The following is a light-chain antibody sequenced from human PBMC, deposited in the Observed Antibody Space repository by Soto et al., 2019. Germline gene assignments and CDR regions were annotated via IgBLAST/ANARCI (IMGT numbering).Light chain of an antibody. Sequence: EIVMTQSPVTLSVSPGERATLSCRASQSVSNNLAWYQQKPGQAPRLLIYGASTRATGIPARFSGSGSGTEFTLTISSLQPDDFATYYCQQYMTYSTFGQGTRLEI. J-gene: IGKJ5*01. CDR2: GAS. V-gene: IGKV3-15*01. CDR3: QQYMTYST. CDR1: QSVSNN.